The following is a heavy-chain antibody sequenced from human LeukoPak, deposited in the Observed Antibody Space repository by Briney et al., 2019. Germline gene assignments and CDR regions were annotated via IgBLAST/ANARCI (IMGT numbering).Heavy chain of an antibody. CDR3: ARDRDFWSGYPAGYFDY. D-gene: IGHD3-3*01. J-gene: IGHJ4*02. Sequence: PSETLSLTCTVSGGSISSYYWSWIRQPPGKGLEWIGYIYYSGSTNYNPSLKSRVTISVDTSKNQFSLKLSSVTAADTAVYYCARDRDFWSGYPAGYFDYWGQGTLVTVSS. CDR1: GGSISSYY. CDR2: IYYSGST. V-gene: IGHV4-59*01.